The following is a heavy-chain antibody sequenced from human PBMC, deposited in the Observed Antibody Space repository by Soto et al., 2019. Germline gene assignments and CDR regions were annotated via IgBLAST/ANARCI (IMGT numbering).Heavy chain of an antibody. CDR1: GGSFSGYY. J-gene: IGHJ4*02. D-gene: IGHD5-18*01. V-gene: IGHV4-34*01. CDR3: ARDANGYKYGSYFDY. CDR2: INYSGST. Sequence: PSETLSLTCSVSGGSFSGYYWSWIRQPPGKGLEWIGEINYSGSTSYNPSLKSRVTVSVDSSKNQFSLNLGSVSAADTAIYFCARDANGYKYGSYFDYWGQGALVTVSS.